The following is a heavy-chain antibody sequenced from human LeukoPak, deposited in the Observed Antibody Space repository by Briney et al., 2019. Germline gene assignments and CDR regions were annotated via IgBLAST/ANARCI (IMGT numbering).Heavy chain of an antibody. CDR3: ARVMITFGGVIVDFDY. Sequence: ASVKVSCKASGYTFTSYGISWVRQAPGQGLEWMGWISAYNGNTNYAQKLQGRVTMTTDTSTSTAYMEPRSLRSDDTAVYYCARVMITFGGVIVDFDYWGQGTLVTVSS. CDR1: GYTFTSYG. V-gene: IGHV1-18*01. CDR2: ISAYNGNT. D-gene: IGHD3-16*02. J-gene: IGHJ4*02.